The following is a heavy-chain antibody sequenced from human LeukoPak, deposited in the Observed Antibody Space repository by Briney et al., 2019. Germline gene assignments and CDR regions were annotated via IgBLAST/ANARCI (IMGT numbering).Heavy chain of an antibody. Sequence: ASVKVSCKASGGTFSSYAISWVRQAPGQGLEWMGGIIPIFCTANYAQKFQGRVKITTDESTSTAYMELSSLRSEDTAVYYCARDLSAYDFWSGYYRGVLNYWGQGTLVTVSS. J-gene: IGHJ4*02. D-gene: IGHD3-3*01. CDR1: GGTFSSYA. CDR2: IIPIFCTA. V-gene: IGHV1-69*05. CDR3: ARDLSAYDFWSGYYRGVLNY.